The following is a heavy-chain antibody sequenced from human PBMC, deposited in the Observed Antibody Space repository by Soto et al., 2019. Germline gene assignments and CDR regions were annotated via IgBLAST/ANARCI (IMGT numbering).Heavy chain of an antibody. V-gene: IGHV4-30-4*01. CDR3: ARALIGGYDDYYLDS. CDR1: GGSISSGDYY. Sequence: QVQLQESGPGLVKPSQTLSLTCTVSGGSISSGDYYWSWIRQPPGKGLEWIGYIYYSGSTYYNPSLKSRVTKSVATSKTRSPLRLSSVTAADPAVYYCARALIGGYDDYYLDSGGQGTLVTVSS. CDR2: IYYSGST. J-gene: IGHJ4*02. D-gene: IGHD5-12*01.